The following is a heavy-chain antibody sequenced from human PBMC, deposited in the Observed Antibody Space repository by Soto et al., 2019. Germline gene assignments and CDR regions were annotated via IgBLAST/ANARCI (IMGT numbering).Heavy chain of an antibody. D-gene: IGHD4-4*01. CDR1: GFTFGDYA. Sequence: GGSLRLSCTASGFTFGDYAMSWFRQAPGKGLEWVGFIRSKAYGGTTEYAASVKGRFTISRDDSKSIAYLQMNSLKTEDTAVYYCTREGNPSLDYYYMDVWGKGTTVTVSS. CDR3: TREGNPSLDYYYMDV. V-gene: IGHV3-49*03. J-gene: IGHJ6*03. CDR2: IRSKAYGGTT.